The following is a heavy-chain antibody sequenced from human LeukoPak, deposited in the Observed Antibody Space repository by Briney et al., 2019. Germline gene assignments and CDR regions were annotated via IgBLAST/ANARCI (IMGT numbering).Heavy chain of an antibody. CDR2: ISSSGSTI. V-gene: IGHV3-48*03. D-gene: IGHD1-26*01. CDR1: GFTFSSYE. Sequence: GGSLRLSCAASGFTFSSYEMNWVRQAPGKGLEWVSYISSSGSTIYYADSVKGRFAISRDNAKNSLYLQMNSLRAEDTAVYYCARVAELRSMDVWGQGTTVTVSS. CDR3: ARVAELRSMDV. J-gene: IGHJ6*02.